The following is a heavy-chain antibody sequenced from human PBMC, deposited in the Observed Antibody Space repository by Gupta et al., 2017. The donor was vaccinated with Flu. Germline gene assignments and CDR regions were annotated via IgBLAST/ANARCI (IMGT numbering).Heavy chain of an antibody. CDR1: GGSLSGYY. J-gene: IGHJ6*02. D-gene: IGHD2-21*01. CDR3: ARFRIGLLSPPHGFTYYGMDV. V-gene: IGHV4-34*01. Sequence: QVQLQQWGAGLLKPSETLSLTCAVHGGSLSGYYWIWIRQPPGKGLEWIGEVNHGGSTNYNPSLQSRVTISIDASKNHFSLNLRSVTAADTAIYSCARFRIGLLSPPHGFTYYGMDVWGQGTAVTVSS. CDR2: VNHGGST.